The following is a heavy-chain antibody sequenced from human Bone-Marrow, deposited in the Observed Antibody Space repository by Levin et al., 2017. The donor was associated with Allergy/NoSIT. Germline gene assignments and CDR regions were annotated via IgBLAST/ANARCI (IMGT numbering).Heavy chain of an antibody. CDR1: GFTFDDYA. Sequence: GGSLRLSCAASGFTFDDYAMHWVRQAPGKGLEWVSGISWNSGSIGYADSVKGRFTISRDNAKNSLYLQMNSLRAEDTALYYCATTWGGMDVWGQGTTVTVSS. D-gene: IGHD7-27*01. CDR3: ATTWGGMDV. V-gene: IGHV3-9*01. J-gene: IGHJ6*02. CDR2: ISWNSGSI.